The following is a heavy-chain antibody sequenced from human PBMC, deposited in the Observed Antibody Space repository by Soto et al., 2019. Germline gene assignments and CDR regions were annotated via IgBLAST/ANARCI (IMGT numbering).Heavy chain of an antibody. CDR1: GFTFSSYA. V-gene: IGHV3-23*01. CDR2: ISGSGGST. CDR3: AKDASAQWLRYKGFDY. D-gene: IGHD6-19*01. Sequence: PGGSLRLSCAASGFTFSSYAMSWVRQAPGKGLEWASAISGSGGSTYYADSVKGRFTISRDNSQNTLYLQMNSLRAEDTAVYYCAKDASAQWLRYKGFDYWGQGTLVTVSS. J-gene: IGHJ4*02.